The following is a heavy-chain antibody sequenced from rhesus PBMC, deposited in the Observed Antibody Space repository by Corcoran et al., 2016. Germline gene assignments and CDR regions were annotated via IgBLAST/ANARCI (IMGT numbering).Heavy chain of an antibody. CDR1: VGSFSRYW. J-gene: IGHJ5-2*02. V-gene: IGHV4-80*01. D-gene: IGHD1-32*01. CDR3: ARNDGNSLDV. Sequence: QVQLQESGPGLVKPSETLSLTCAVSVGSFSRYWWSWIRQPPGKGLEWIGEINGNSGSTNYHPSLKSRVTISKDASKNHFSLKLSSVTAADTAVYYCARNDGNSLDVWGRGVLVTVSS. CDR2: INGNSGST.